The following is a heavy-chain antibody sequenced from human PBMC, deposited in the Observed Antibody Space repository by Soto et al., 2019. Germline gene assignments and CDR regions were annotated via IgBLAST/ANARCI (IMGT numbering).Heavy chain of an antibody. CDR3: ARVTSNSGRYQPFDP. V-gene: IGHV4-31*03. J-gene: IGHJ5*02. CDR1: GGSISSGGYY. D-gene: IGHD3-10*01. Sequence: QVQLQESGPGLVKPSQTLSLTCTVSGGSISSGGYYWSWIRQHAGKGLEWIGYIYYSGSTYYNPSLKSRVTISVDTSKNQFSLKLSSVTAADTAVYYCARVTSNSGRYQPFDPWGQGTLVTVSS. CDR2: IYYSGST.